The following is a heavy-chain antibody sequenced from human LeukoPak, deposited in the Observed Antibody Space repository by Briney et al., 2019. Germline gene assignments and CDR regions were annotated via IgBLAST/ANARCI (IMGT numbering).Heavy chain of an antibody. Sequence: GGSLRLSCAASGFTFSSYGMHGVRQAPGKGLEWVAVIWYDGSNKYYADSVKGRFTISRDNSKNTLYLQMNSLRAEDTAVYYCARGWDDYVWGSYRNFDYWGQGTLVTVSS. CDR3: ARGWDDYVWGSYRNFDY. V-gene: IGHV3-33*01. D-gene: IGHD3-16*02. CDR1: GFTFSSYG. J-gene: IGHJ4*02. CDR2: IWYDGSNK.